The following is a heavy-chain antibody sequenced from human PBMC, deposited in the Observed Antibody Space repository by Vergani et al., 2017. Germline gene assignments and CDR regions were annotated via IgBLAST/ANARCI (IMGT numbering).Heavy chain of an antibody. CDR3: ANVCSSTSCYGDAFDI. CDR1: VFTFSSYA. Sequence: EVQLLESGGGLVQPGGSLRLSCAASVFTFSSYAMSWVRQAPGKGLEWVSAISGSGGSTYYADSVKGRFTISRDNSKNTLYLQMNSLSAEDTAVYYCANVCSSTSCYGDAFDIWGQGTMVTVSS. D-gene: IGHD2-2*01. CDR2: ISGSGGST. J-gene: IGHJ3*02. V-gene: IGHV3-23*01.